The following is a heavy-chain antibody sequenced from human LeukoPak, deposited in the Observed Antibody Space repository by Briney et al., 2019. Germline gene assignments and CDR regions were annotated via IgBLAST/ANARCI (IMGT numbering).Heavy chain of an antibody. Sequence: PSQTLSLTCSDAGGSISSGGYYWSWIRQPPGKGLEWIGYIYHSGSTYYNPSLKSRVTISVDRSKNQFSLKLSSVTAADTAVYYCARVEGAAFFDYWGQGTLVTVSS. J-gene: IGHJ4*02. D-gene: IGHD2-15*01. CDR1: GGSISSGGYY. V-gene: IGHV4-30-2*01. CDR3: ARVEGAAFFDY. CDR2: IYHSGST.